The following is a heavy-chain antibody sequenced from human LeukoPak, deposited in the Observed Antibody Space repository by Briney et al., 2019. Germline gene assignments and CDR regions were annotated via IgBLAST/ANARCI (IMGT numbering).Heavy chain of an antibody. D-gene: IGHD6-19*01. CDR2: IYHSGST. J-gene: IGHJ4*02. V-gene: IGHV4-38-2*02. Sequence: SETLFLTCTVSGYSISSGYYWGWIRQPPGKGLEWIGNIYHSGSTYYNPSLKSRVTISIDTSKNQFSLKLSSVTAADTAVYYCARSIAVAGLFDYWGQGTLVTVSS. CDR1: GYSISSGYY. CDR3: ARSIAVAGLFDY.